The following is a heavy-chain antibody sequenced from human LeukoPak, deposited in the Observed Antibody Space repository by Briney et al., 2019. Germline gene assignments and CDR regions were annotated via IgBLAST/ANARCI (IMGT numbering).Heavy chain of an antibody. Sequence: GGSLRLSCAASGFTFTSYAMSWVRQAPGKRLEWVAGVTGNGIHTWYADSVKGRFTIFRDNSRNTLYLQMISLRPEDTAVYYCAKDTSIGKYCTNGVCSPFDYWGQGTLVTVSS. CDR1: GFTFTSYA. D-gene: IGHD2-8*01. CDR2: VTGNGIHT. CDR3: AKDTSIGKYCTNGVCSPFDY. V-gene: IGHV3-23*01. J-gene: IGHJ4*02.